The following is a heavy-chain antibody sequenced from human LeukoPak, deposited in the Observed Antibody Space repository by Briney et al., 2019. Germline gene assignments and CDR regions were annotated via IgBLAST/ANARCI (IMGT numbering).Heavy chain of an antibody. CDR2: IYYSGST. CDR3: ARGRDRDGYNYVAFDY. CDR1: GGSISSGGYY. J-gene: IGHJ4*02. Sequence: PSQTLSLTCTVSGGSISSGGYYWSWIRQHPGKGLEWIGYIYYSGSTYYNPSLKSRVTISVDTSKNQFSLKLSSVTAADTGVYYCARGRDRDGYNYVAFDYWGQGTLVTVSS. D-gene: IGHD5-24*01. V-gene: IGHV4-31*03.